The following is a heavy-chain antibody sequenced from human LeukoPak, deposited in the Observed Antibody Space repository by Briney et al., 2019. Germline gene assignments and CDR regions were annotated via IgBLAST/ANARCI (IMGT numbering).Heavy chain of an antibody. V-gene: IGHV4-30-4*08. Sequence: PSQTLSLTCTVSGGSISSGDYYWSWLRQPPGTGLEWLGYIYYSGSTYYNPSLKSRVTISVDTSKNQFSLKLSSVTAADTAVYYCARDGSSSWLDYWGQGALVTVSS. D-gene: IGHD6-13*01. CDR1: GGSISSGDYY. J-gene: IGHJ4*02. CDR3: ARDGSSSWLDY. CDR2: IYYSGST.